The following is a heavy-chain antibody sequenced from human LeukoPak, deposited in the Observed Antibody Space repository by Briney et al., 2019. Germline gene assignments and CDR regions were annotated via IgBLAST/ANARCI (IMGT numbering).Heavy chain of an antibody. CDR1: GFTFSSYW. CDR3: ASGDYGDYCDY. D-gene: IGHD4-17*01. J-gene: IGHJ4*02. CDR2: INSDGSST. V-gene: IGHV3-74*01. Sequence: GGSLRLSCVASGFTFSSYWMTWVRQAPGKGLVWVSRINSDGSSTSYADSVKGRFTISRDNAKNTLYLQMNSLRAEDTAVYYCASGDYGDYCDYWGQGTLVTVSS.